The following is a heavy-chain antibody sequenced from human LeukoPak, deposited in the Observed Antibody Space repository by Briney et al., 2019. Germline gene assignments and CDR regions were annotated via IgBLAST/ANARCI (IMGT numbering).Heavy chain of an antibody. CDR2: ISGSGGST. J-gene: IGHJ4*02. CDR1: GFTFSTYA. CDR3: AKEGPMVRDFDY. D-gene: IGHD3-10*01. Sequence: GGSLRLSCAASGFTFSTYAMSWVRQASGKGLEWVSAISGSGGSTDYADSVKGRFTISRDNSKNTLYLQMNSLRAEDTAVYYCAKEGPMVRDFDYWGQGTLVTVSS. V-gene: IGHV3-23*01.